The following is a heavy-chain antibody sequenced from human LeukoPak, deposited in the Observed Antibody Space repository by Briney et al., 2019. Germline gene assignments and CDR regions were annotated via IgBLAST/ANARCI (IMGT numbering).Heavy chain of an antibody. V-gene: IGHV3-33*01. CDR2: IWYDGSNK. Sequence: GGSLRLSCAASGFTFSSYGMHWVRQAPGKGLEWVAVIWYDGSNKYYADSVKGRFTISRDNSKNTLYLQMNSLRAEDTAVYYCARDMWYIAVAGTRPFDYWGQGTLVTVSS. CDR1: GFTFSSYG. J-gene: IGHJ4*02. D-gene: IGHD6-19*01. CDR3: ARDMWYIAVAGTRPFDY.